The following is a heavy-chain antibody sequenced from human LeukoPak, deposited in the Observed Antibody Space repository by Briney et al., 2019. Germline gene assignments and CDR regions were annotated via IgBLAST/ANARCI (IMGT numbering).Heavy chain of an antibody. J-gene: IGHJ4*02. Sequence: GGSLRLSCAASGFTVSSNHMSWARQAPGKGLEWVSVIYSGGSTDYADSVKGRFTISRDNLKNTLYLQMNSLRAEDTAVYYCARGPAGYNWGQGTLVTFSS. CDR3: ARGPAGYN. CDR1: GFTVSSNH. D-gene: IGHD1-1*01. V-gene: IGHV3-53*01. CDR2: IYSGGST.